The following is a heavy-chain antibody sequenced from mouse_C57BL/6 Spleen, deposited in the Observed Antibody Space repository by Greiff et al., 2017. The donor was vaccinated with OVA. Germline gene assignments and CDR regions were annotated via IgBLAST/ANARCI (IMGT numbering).Heavy chain of an antibody. CDR1: GYTFTDYY. D-gene: IGHD2-3*01. J-gene: IGHJ2*01. Sequence: VQLQQSGPELVKPGASVKISCKASGYTFTDYYMNWVKQSHGKSLEWTGDINPNNGGTSYNQKFKGKATLTVDKSSSTAYMELRSLTSEDSAVYYCARAGDGYLDYWGQGTTLTVSS. V-gene: IGHV1-26*01. CDR3: ARAGDGYLDY. CDR2: INPNNGGT.